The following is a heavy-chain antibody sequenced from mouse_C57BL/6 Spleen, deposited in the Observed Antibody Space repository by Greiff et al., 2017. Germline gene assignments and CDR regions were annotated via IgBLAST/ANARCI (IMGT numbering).Heavy chain of an antibody. J-gene: IGHJ4*01. Sequence: QVQLQQSGAELVMPGASVKLSCKASGYTFTSYWMHWVKQRPGQGLEWIGEIDPSDSYTNYNQKFKGKSTLTVDKSSSTAYMQLSSLTSEDSAVYYCARSGSGYGIYAMDYWGQGTSVTVSS. CDR3: ARSGSGYGIYAMDY. D-gene: IGHD3-2*02. CDR2: IDPSDSYT. CDR1: GYTFTSYW. V-gene: IGHV1-69*01.